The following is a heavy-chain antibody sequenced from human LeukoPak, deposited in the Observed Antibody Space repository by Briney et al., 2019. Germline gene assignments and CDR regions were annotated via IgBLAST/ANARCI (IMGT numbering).Heavy chain of an antibody. J-gene: IGHJ4*02. D-gene: IGHD6-19*01. CDR1: GFTFRSYA. CDR3: TTMYSSGDGEDY. CDR2: ISGSGSST. Sequence: GGSLRLSCAASGFTFRSYAMNWVRQAPGKGLEWVSVISGSGSSTYYADSVKGRFTISRDNSKNTLYLQMNSLRAEDTAVYYCTTMYSSGDGEDYWGQGTLVTVSS. V-gene: IGHV3-23*01.